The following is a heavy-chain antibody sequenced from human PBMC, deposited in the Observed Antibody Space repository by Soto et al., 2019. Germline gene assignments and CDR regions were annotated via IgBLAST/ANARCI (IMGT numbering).Heavy chain of an antibody. D-gene: IGHD1-26*01. V-gene: IGHV1-69*13. CDR1: GGTFSSYA. CDR2: IIPIFGTA. J-gene: IGHJ6*02. Sequence: ASVKVSCKASGGTFSSYAISWVRQAPGQGLEWMGGIIPIFGTANYAQKFQGRVTITADESTSTAYMELSSLRSEDTAVYYCARDYFAVGATIREYYYYGMDVWGQGTTVTVSS. CDR3: ARDYFAVGATIREYYYYGMDV.